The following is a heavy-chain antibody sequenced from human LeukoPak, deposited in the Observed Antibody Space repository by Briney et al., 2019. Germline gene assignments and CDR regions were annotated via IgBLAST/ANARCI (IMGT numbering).Heavy chain of an antibody. J-gene: IGHJ4*02. D-gene: IGHD3-10*01. Sequence: PGGSLRLPCAASGFTVSSNYMSWVRQAPGKGLEWVSVIYSGGSTCYADSVKGRFTISRDNSKNTLYLQMNSLRAEDTAVYYCARGRGYYYGSGSYSLYYFDYWGQGTLVTVSS. CDR1: GFTVSSNY. CDR3: ARGRGYYYGSGSYSLYYFDY. V-gene: IGHV3-53*01. CDR2: IYSGGST.